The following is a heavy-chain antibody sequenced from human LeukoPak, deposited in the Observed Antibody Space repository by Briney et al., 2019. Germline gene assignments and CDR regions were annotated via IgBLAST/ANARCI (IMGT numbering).Heavy chain of an antibody. CDR1: GGSISSSNW. D-gene: IGHD6-19*01. J-gene: IGHJ4*02. V-gene: IGHV4-4*02. CDR2: IYHSGST. CDR3: ARDDSSGWYPTGYFDY. Sequence: PSGTLSLTCAVSGGSISSSNWWSWVRQPPGKGLEWIGEIYHSGSTNYNPSLKSRVTISVGKSKNQFSLKLSSVTAADTAVYYCARDDSSGWYPTGYFDYWGQGTLVTVSS.